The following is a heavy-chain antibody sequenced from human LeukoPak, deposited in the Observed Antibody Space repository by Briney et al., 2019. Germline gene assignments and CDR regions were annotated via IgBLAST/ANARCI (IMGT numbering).Heavy chain of an antibody. CDR1: GFTLSRYW. Sequence: PGGSLRLSCTASGFTLSRYWMSWVRQAPGKGLEWVADIKGDGSKKYYADSVKGRFTISRDNAENSLYLQMNSLRAEDTAVYYCARDSPKGNNWGSEPTFDYWGQGTLVTVSS. D-gene: IGHD1-1*01. CDR3: ARDSPKGNNWGSEPTFDY. J-gene: IGHJ4*02. V-gene: IGHV3-7*04. CDR2: IKGDGSKK.